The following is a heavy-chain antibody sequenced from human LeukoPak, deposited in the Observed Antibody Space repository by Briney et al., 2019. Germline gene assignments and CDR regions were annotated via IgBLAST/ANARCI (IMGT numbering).Heavy chain of an antibody. J-gene: IGHJ4*02. CDR2: INQDGSRT. V-gene: IGHV3-7*01. Sequence: GGSLRLSCAASGYTFSTNGMNWVRQAPGKGLEWVANINQDGSRTQYVDSVKGRFTISKDNTNNILYLQMNSLRAEDTAVYYCARLSSAANDYWGQGTLVTVSS. D-gene: IGHD2-15*01. CDR1: GYTFSTNG. CDR3: ARLSSAANDY.